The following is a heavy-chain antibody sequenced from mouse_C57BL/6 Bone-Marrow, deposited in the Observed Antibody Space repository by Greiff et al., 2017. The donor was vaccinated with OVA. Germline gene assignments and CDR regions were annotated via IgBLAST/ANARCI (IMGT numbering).Heavy chain of an antibody. CDR2: INPYNGGT. J-gene: IGHJ1*03. Sequence: VQLQQSGPVLVKPGASVKMSCKASGYTFTDYYMNWVKQSHGKSLEWIGVINPYNGGTSYNQKFKGKATLTVDKSSSTAYMELNSLTSEDSAVYYCARHYYGSSDWYFDVWGTGTTVTVSS. CDR1: GYTFTDYY. D-gene: IGHD1-1*01. V-gene: IGHV1-19*01. CDR3: ARHYYGSSDWYFDV.